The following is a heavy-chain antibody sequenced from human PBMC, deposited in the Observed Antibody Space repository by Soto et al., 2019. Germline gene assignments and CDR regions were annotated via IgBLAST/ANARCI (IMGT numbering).Heavy chain of an antibody. J-gene: IGHJ4*02. CDR2: ISDDGSNT. CDR1: GFTFSRHT. Sequence: QVQLVESGGGVVQPGRSLRLSCAASGFTFSRHTMHWVCQAPSKGLEWVAAISDDGSNTYYAHSVKGRFTISRDNTKNRLYLQMNSLGSEDTARHHCASEVYYDFWSGFNTHPYYFDDWGQGTRVTVSS. D-gene: IGHD3-3*01. V-gene: IGHV3-30*01. CDR3: ASEVYYDFWSGFNTHPYYFDD.